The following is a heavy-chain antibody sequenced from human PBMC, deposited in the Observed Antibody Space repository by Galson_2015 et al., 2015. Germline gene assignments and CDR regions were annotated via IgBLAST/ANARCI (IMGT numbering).Heavy chain of an antibody. V-gene: IGHV3-30-3*01. CDR3: ARDSRLSIAVAGTWVEY. CDR1: GFTFSSYA. Sequence: SLRLSCAASGFTFSSYAMHWVRQAPGKGLEWVAVISYDGSNKYYADSVKGRFTISRDNSKNTLYLQMNSLRAEDTAVYYCARDSRLSIAVAGTWVEYWGQGTLVTVSS. D-gene: IGHD6-19*01. CDR2: ISYDGSNK. J-gene: IGHJ4*02.